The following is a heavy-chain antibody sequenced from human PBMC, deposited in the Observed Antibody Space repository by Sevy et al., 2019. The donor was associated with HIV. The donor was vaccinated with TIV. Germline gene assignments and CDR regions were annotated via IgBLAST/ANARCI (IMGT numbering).Heavy chain of an antibody. D-gene: IGHD5-12*01. Sequence: GGSLGLSCAASGFTFSSYAMHWVRQAPGKGLEWVAVISYDGSNKYYADSVKGRFTISRDNSKNTLYLQMNSLRAEDTAVYYCARDGSYDSHTYYFDYWGQGTLVTVSS. V-gene: IGHV3-30-3*01. CDR3: ARDGSYDSHTYYFDY. J-gene: IGHJ4*02. CDR2: ISYDGSNK. CDR1: GFTFSSYA.